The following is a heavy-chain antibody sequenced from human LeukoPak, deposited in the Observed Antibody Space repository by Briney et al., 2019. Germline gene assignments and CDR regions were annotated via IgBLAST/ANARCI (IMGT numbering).Heavy chain of an antibody. Sequence: KPSETLSLTCTVSGGSISSGSYYWDWIRQPPGKGLEWIGHIYYNGYTYYNPSLKSRVTISVDTSKNQFSLKLSSVTAADTAVYYCARHCSAGSCYSAVDCWGQGTLVTVSS. V-gene: IGHV4-39*01. CDR3: ARHCSAGSCYSAVDC. CDR1: GGSISSGSYY. D-gene: IGHD2-15*01. J-gene: IGHJ4*02. CDR2: IYYNGYT.